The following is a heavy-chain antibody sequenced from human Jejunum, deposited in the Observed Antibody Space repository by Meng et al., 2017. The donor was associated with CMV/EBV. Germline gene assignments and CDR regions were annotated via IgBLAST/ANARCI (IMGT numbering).Heavy chain of an antibody. D-gene: IGHD2-2*02. CDR1: TVSSNY. CDR3: ARKGYCSGTDCYRAFDI. J-gene: IGHJ3*02. Sequence: TVSSNYMTWVRPAPGKGLEWVSAIHSGGNTYYPDSVKGRFTISRDNSKNTLYLQMNSLRAEDTAVYFCARKGYCSGTDCYRAFDIWGHGTMVTVSS. V-gene: IGHV3-66*02. CDR2: IHSGGNT.